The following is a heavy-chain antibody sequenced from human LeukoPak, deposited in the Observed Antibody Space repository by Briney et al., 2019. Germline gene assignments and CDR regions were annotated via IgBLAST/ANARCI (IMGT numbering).Heavy chain of an antibody. D-gene: IGHD6-19*01. CDR1: GGSISSGGYY. V-gene: IGHV4-39*07. CDR3: DSYSSGWSEGYYFDY. CDR2: IYYSGST. J-gene: IGHJ4*02. Sequence: SETLSLTCTVSGGSISSGGYYWSWIRQPPGKGLEWIGSIYYSGSTYYNPSLKSRVTISVDTSKNQFSLKLSSVTAADTAVYYCDSYSSGWSEGYYFDYWGQGTLVTVSS.